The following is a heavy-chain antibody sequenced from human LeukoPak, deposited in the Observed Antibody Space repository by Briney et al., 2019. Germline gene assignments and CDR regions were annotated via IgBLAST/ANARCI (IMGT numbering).Heavy chain of an antibody. Sequence: PSETLSLTCTVSGGSISSYYWTWIRQPPGKGLEWIGYIYYSERTNYNPSLKSRVTISVDTSKNQFSLKLSSVTAADTAVYYCARGIRQWGMAPRFDPWGQGTLVIVSS. CDR3: ARGIRQWGMAPRFDP. D-gene: IGHD3-16*01. V-gene: IGHV4-59*01. CDR1: GGSISSYY. J-gene: IGHJ5*02. CDR2: IYYSERT.